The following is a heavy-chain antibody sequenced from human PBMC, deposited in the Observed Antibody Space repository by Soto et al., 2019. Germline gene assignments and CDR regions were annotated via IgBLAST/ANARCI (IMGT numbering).Heavy chain of an antibody. CDR3: ARLSSLLYSGSSYPRYGMDV. CDR1: GYSFTNYW. CDR2: IDPSVSYN. V-gene: IGHV5-10-1*01. D-gene: IGHD6-6*01. J-gene: IGHJ6*02. Sequence: GESLKISCKASGYSFTNYWISWVRQKPGEGLEWMGRIDPSVSYNDYSPSFQGHVTISGDKSVNTAYLQWSSLKASDTAIYYCARLSSLLYSGSSYPRYGMDVWGQGTTVTVS.